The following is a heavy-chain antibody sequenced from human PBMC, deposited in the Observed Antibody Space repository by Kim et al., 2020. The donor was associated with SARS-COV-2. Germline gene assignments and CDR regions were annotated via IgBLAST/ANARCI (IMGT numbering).Heavy chain of an antibody. Sequence: GGSLRLSCAASGFTFSNFGMSWVRQAPGKGLERVSGISGGGDKTAYADSVKGRFTISRDNSKNTLYLQMNSLRAEDTAIYYCAKKVPGSFFPLDLWGQGTLVTVSA. J-gene: IGHJ5*02. D-gene: IGHD3-10*01. V-gene: IGHV3-23*01. CDR2: ISGGGDKT. CDR3: AKKVPGSFFPLDL. CDR1: GFTFSNFG.